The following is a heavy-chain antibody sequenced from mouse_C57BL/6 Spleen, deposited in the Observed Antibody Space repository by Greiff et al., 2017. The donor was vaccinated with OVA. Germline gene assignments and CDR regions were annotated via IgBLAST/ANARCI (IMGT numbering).Heavy chain of an antibody. D-gene: IGHD2-4*01. J-gene: IGHJ3*01. Sequence: VKVVESGPGLVQPSQSLSITCTVSGFSLTSYGVHWVRQSPGKGLEWLGVIWSGGSTDYNAAFISRLSISKDNSKSQVFFKMNSLQADDTAIYYCARNPFYDYDGGFAYWGQGTLVTVSA. CDR2: IWSGGST. CDR1: GFSLTSYG. V-gene: IGHV2-2*01. CDR3: ARNPFYDYDGGFAY.